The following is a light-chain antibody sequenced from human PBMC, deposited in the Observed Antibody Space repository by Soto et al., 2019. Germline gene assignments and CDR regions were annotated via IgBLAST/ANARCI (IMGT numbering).Light chain of an antibody. CDR1: SSNIGSNT. V-gene: IGLV1-44*01. CDR3: AAWDDSLNGHVV. J-gene: IGLJ2*01. CDR2: NDN. Sequence: QLVLTQPPSASGTPGQRVTISCSGSSSNIGSNTVNWYQQLPGTAPKLLIYNDNQRPSGVPDRFSGSKSGTSASLAISGLQSEDEADYCCAAWDDSLNGHVVFGGGTKLTVL.